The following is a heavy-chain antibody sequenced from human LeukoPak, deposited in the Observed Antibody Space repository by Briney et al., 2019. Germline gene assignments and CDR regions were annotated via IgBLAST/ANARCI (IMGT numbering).Heavy chain of an antibody. V-gene: IGHV3-21*01. CDR3: ARERTVYSSSSLPYYYYYMDV. CDR1: GFTFSNSA. CDR2: INDVGSHI. D-gene: IGHD6-6*01. J-gene: IGHJ6*03. Sequence: PGGSLRLSRAASGFTFSNSAMNWVRQAPGKGLEWVSSINDVGSHIYYADSVRGRFTISRDNAENTVYLQMNSLRAEDTAVYYCARERTVYSSSSLPYYYYYMDVWGKGTTVTVSS.